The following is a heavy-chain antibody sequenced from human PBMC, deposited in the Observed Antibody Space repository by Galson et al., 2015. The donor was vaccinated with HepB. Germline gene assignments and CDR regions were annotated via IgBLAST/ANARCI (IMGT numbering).Heavy chain of an antibody. J-gene: IGHJ4*02. D-gene: IGHD6-13*01. CDR1: GFTFSGSA. Sequence: SLRLSCAASGFTFSGSAIHWVRQASGKGPAWVGRIRSKAYNYATSCVASLKGRFIISRDDSKNTAYLHMISLNTEGTDVYYCARVGDLSGYSSRWGQGTLVTVSS. V-gene: IGHV3-73*01. CDR3: ARVGDLSGYSSR. CDR2: IRSKAYNYAT.